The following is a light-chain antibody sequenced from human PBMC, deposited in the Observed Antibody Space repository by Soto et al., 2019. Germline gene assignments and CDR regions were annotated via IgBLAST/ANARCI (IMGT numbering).Light chain of an antibody. CDR2: EVT. V-gene: IGLV2-14*01. J-gene: IGLJ1*01. CDR1: SSDVGDYNY. CDR3: SSYTRSSTYV. Sequence: QSALTQPASVSGSPGQSITISFTGTSSDVGDYNYVSWYQQHPGKAPKLMIYEVTDRPSGVSNRFSGSKSGNTASLTISGLQAEDEADYYCSSYTRSSTYVFGTGTKVTVL.